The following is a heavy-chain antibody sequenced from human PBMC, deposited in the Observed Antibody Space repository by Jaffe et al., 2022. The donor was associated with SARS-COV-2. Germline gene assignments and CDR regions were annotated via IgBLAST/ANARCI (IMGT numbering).Heavy chain of an antibody. CDR2: IDWDDDK. D-gene: IGHD1-26*01. CDR1: GFSLSTSGMC. J-gene: IGHJ6*02. CDR3: ARIQRERQGYYYGMDV. V-gene: IGHV2-70*01. Sequence: QVTLRESGPALVKPTQTLTLTCTFSGFSLSTSGMCVSWIRQPPGKALEWLALIDWDDDKYYSTSLKTRLTISKDTSKNQVVLTMTNMDPVDTATYYCARIQRERQGYYYGMDVWGQGTTVTVSS.